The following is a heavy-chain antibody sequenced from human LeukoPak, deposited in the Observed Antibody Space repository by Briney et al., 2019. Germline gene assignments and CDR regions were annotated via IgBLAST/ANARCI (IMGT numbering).Heavy chain of an antibody. CDR1: VYPFPQKG. CDR2: IGANNANT. V-gene: IGHV1-18*01. Sequence: ASVTVSRKASVYPFPQKGCSWVRQAPAQGLEWLGWIGANNANTKLEQKFQGRLTMAIDTSTGIVHMELRDLISDDTAVYYCGRNGVVAENRLYVDYWGQGTLVTVSS. J-gene: IGHJ4*02. D-gene: IGHD2-8*01. CDR3: GRNGVVAENRLYVDY.